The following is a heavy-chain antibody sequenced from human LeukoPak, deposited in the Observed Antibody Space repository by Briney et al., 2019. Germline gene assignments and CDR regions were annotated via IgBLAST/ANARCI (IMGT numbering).Heavy chain of an antibody. CDR2: IFTSGIT. Sequence: SETLSPTCTVSGGSISIYYWNWIRQPAGKGLEWIGRIFTSGITYYNPSLKSRVTMSVDTSKNQFSLNLSSVTAADTAVYYCARESSGTYYNPLGYMDVWGKGTTVTVSS. V-gene: IGHV4-4*07. CDR1: GGSISIYY. J-gene: IGHJ6*03. CDR3: ARESSGTYYNPLGYMDV. D-gene: IGHD3-10*01.